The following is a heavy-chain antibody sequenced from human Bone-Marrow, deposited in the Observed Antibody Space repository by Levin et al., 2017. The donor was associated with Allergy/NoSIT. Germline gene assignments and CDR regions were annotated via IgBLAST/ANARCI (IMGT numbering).Heavy chain of an antibody. CDR1: GFTFRSYA. CDR3: AKGLAGTRSFDI. V-gene: IGHV3-23*01. Sequence: LSLTCAASGFTFRSYAMSWVRQAPGKGLEWVSAISGSGGSTYYADSVKGRFTISRDNSKNTLYLQMNSLRAEDTAVYYCAKGLAGTRSFDIWGQGTMVTVSS. J-gene: IGHJ3*02. D-gene: IGHD6-13*01. CDR2: ISGSGGST.